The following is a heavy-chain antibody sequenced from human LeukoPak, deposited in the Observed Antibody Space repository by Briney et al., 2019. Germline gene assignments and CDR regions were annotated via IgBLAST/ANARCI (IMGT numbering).Heavy chain of an antibody. J-gene: IGHJ4*02. CDR2: IIPIFGTA. CDR3: ARSSGYYDSSGYRQGNFDY. D-gene: IGHD3-22*01. Sequence: SVKVSCKASGGTFSSYAISWVRQAPGQGLEWMGGIIPIFGTANYAQKFQGRVTITADESTSTAYMELSSPRSEDTAVYYCARSSGYYDSSGYRQGNFDYWGQGTLVTVSS. V-gene: IGHV1-69*13. CDR1: GGTFSSYA.